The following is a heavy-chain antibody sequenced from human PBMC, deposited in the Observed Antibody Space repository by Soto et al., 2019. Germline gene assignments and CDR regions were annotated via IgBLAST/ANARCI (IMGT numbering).Heavy chain of an antibody. D-gene: IGHD3-22*01. Sequence: ASVKVSCKVSGYTLTELSMHWVRQAPGKGLEMMGGFDPEEGETIYAQKIQGRVTMTEDTSTDTAYMELSSLRSEDTAVYYCATTLYYYDSSGYYADFDYWGQGTLVTVSS. CDR3: ATTLYYYDSSGYYADFDY. V-gene: IGHV1-24*01. CDR2: FDPEEGET. CDR1: GYTLTELS. J-gene: IGHJ4*02.